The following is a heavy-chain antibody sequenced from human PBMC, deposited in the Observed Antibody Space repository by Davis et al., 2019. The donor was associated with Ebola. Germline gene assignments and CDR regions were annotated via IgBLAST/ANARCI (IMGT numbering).Heavy chain of an antibody. Sequence: ASVKVSCKAFGYTFTNYYVHWVRQAPGQGLEWMGVINPSAGYTNYAQKFQGRVTIIRDTSPSTVYMEVRRLRSDDTAVYYCARDGPDYYGLDVWGQGTAVTVSS. J-gene: IGHJ6*02. CDR1: GYTFTNYY. V-gene: IGHV1-46*01. CDR3: ARDGPDYYGLDV. CDR2: INPSAGYT.